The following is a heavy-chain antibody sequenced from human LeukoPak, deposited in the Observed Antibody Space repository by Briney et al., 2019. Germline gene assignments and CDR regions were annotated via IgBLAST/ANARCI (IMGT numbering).Heavy chain of an antibody. Sequence: KAGGSLRLSCAASGFTFSSYSMNWVRQAPGKGLEWVSSISSSSSYIYYADSVKGRFTISRDNAKNTLYLQMNSLRAEDTAVYYCARDYCTSTSCYSLGYWGQGTLVTVSS. CDR3: ARDYCTSTSCYSLGY. J-gene: IGHJ4*02. CDR1: GFTFSSYS. V-gene: IGHV3-21*01. CDR2: ISSSSSYI. D-gene: IGHD2-2*01.